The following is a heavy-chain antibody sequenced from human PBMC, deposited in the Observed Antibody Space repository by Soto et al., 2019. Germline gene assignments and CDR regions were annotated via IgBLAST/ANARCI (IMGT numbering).Heavy chain of an antibody. D-gene: IGHD6-13*01. Sequence: GGSLRLSCAASGFTFSSYAMSWVRQAPGKGLEWVSAISGSGGSTYYADSVKGRFTISRENSKNTLYLQMNSLRAEDTAVYYCAKNRYSSSINWFDPWGQVTLVTVSS. CDR1: GFTFSSYA. V-gene: IGHV3-23*01. J-gene: IGHJ5*02. CDR2: ISGSGGST. CDR3: AKNRYSSSINWFDP.